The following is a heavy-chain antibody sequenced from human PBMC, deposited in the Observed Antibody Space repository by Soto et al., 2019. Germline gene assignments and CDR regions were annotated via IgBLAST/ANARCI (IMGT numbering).Heavy chain of an antibody. V-gene: IGHV3-33*01. CDR1: GFTFSSYG. CDR3: ARDPGTWLGV. J-gene: IGHJ6*04. D-gene: IGHD1-1*01. CDR2: IWYDGSNK. Sequence: QVQLVESGGGVVQPGRSLRLSCAASGFTFSSYGMHWVRQAPGKGLEWVAVIWYDGSNKYYADSVKGRFTISRDNSKNTLYLQMTSLRAEDTAVYYCARDPGTWLGVWGKGTTVTVFS.